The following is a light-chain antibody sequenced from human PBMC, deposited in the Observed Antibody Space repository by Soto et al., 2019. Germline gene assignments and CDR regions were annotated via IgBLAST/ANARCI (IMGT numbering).Light chain of an antibody. J-gene: IGKJ4*01. CDR2: GAS. CDR3: QQRSNWPPKLT. V-gene: IGKV3D-20*02. Sequence: EIVLTQSPGTLSLSPGERATLFCRASQSIATSQLAWYQQKPGQAPRLLIGASTRATGIPDRFSDSGSGTDFTLTISRLEPEDFAVYYCQQRSNWPPKLTFGGGTKVDIK. CDR1: QSIATSQ.